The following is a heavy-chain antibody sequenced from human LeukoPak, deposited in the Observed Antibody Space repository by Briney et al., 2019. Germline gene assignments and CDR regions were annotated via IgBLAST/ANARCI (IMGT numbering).Heavy chain of an antibody. J-gene: IGHJ4*02. CDR2: ISSIDSTI. CDR3: ARVWGYCSGGSCYFSDY. D-gene: IGHD2-15*01. Sequence: PGGSLRLSCAASGFTFSNYEMNWVRQAPGKGLEWVSYISSIDSTIYYADSVKGRFTISRDNAKNSLYLQMNSLRDEDTAVYYCARVWGYCSGGSCYFSDYWGQGTLVTVSS. V-gene: IGHV3-48*03. CDR1: GFTFSNYE.